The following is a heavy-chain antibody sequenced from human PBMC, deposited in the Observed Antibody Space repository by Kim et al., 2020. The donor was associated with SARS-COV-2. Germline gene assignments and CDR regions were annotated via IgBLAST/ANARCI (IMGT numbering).Heavy chain of an antibody. Sequence: GGSLRLSCAASGFTFRSYDMSWVRQAPGKGLEWVSAISGSGDSTHYADSVKGRFTISRDNSKNTLYLQMNSLRAEDTAVYYCAKRSGRGNIAVAGTSPFDYWGQGTLVTVSS. V-gene: IGHV3-23*01. J-gene: IGHJ4*02. CDR2: ISGSGDST. CDR3: AKRSGRGNIAVAGTSPFDY. CDR1: GFTFRSYD. D-gene: IGHD6-19*01.